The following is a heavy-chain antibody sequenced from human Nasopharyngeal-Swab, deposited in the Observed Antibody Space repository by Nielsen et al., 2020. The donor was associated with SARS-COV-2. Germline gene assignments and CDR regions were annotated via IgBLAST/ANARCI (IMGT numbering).Heavy chain of an antibody. CDR3: ARGPDYDFWSGYSQYNWFDP. D-gene: IGHD3-3*01. J-gene: IGHJ5*02. CDR2: IYYSGIT. Sequence: SETLSLTCTVSGGSISSSSYYWGWIRQPPGKGLEWIGSIYYSGITYYNPSLKSRVTISVDTSKNQFSLKLSSVTAADTAVYYCARGPDYDFWSGYSQYNWFDPWGQGTLVTVSS. V-gene: IGHV4-39*01. CDR1: GGSISSSSYY.